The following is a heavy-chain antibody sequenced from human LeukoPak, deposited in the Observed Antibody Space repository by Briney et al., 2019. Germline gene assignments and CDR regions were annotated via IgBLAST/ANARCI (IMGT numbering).Heavy chain of an antibody. J-gene: IGHJ5*02. V-gene: IGHV1-46*01. CDR3: AREYYGSGRWFDP. D-gene: IGHD3-10*01. CDR2: INPSGGST. CDR1: GYTFTSYY. Sequence: ASVKVSCKASGYTFTSYYMHWVRQAPGQGLEWMGIINPSGGSTSYAQKFQGRVTMTRDASTSTVYMELSRLRSDDTAVYYCAREYYGSGRWFDPWGQGTLVTVSS.